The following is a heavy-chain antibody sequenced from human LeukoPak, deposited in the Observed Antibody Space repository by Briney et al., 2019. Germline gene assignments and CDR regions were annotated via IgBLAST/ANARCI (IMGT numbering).Heavy chain of an antibody. J-gene: IGHJ4*02. CDR3: AKEKTAGWALDY. CDR1: GFTLDDYG. V-gene: IGHV3-9*03. Sequence: GGSLRLSCAASGFTLDDYGMDWVRHAPGKGLEWGSGISWNRGSIVYADSVKGRFNISRDKAKNSLYMQMNSLRAEDMALYYCAKEKTAGWALDYWGQGTLVTVSS. D-gene: IGHD6-13*01. CDR2: ISWNRGSI.